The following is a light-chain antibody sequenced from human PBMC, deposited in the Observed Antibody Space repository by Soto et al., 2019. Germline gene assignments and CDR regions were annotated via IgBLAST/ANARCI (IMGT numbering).Light chain of an antibody. Sequence: QSVLTQPPSVSGAPGQRVTISCTGSSSNIGAGYDVHWYQQLPGTAPKLLIYGNSNRPSGVPDRFSGSKSGTSASLAITGLQAEDEADYYCQSHDSSLSGSVFGTGTKFTVL. J-gene: IGLJ1*01. CDR1: SSNIGAGYD. CDR2: GNS. CDR3: QSHDSSLSGSV. V-gene: IGLV1-40*01.